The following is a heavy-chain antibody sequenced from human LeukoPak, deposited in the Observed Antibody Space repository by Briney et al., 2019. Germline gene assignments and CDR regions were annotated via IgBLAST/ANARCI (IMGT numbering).Heavy chain of an antibody. CDR1: GFTVSSNY. Sequence: AGGSLRLSCAASGFTVSSNYMSWVRQAPGEGLEWVSVIYSGGSTYYADSVKGRFTISRDNSKNTLYLQMNSLRAEDTAVYYCARVRSGSYIFDYWGQGTLVTVSS. D-gene: IGHD3-10*01. V-gene: IGHV3-53*01. J-gene: IGHJ4*02. CDR2: IYSGGST. CDR3: ARVRSGSYIFDY.